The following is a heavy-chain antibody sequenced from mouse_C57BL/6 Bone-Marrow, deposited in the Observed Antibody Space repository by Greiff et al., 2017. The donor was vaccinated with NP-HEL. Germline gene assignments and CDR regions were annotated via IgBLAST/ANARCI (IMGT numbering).Heavy chain of an antibody. D-gene: IGHD2-1*01. CDR3: ARGDYYGNYVYAMDY. CDR2: INPSNGGT. Sequence: QVQLQQSGTELVKPGASVKLSCKASGYTFTSYWMHWVKQRPGQGLEWIGNINPSNGGTNYNEKFKSKATLTVDKSSSTAYMQLSSLTSEDSAVYYCARGDYYGNYVYAMDYWGQGTSVTVSS. CDR1: GYTFTSYW. J-gene: IGHJ4*01. V-gene: IGHV1-53*01.